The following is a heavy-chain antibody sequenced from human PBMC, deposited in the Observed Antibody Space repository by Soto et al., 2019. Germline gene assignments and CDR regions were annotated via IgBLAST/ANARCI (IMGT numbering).Heavy chain of an antibody. J-gene: IGHJ5*02. V-gene: IGHV4-59*01. CDR3: ARGSGYYSNWFDP. Sequence: SETLSLTWTVSGGSISSYYWSWIRQPPGKGLEWIGYIYYSGSTNYNPSLKSRVTISVDTSKNQFSLKLSSVTAADTAVYYCARGSGYYSNWFDPWGQGTLVTVSS. CDR1: GGSISSYY. CDR2: IYYSGST. D-gene: IGHD3-22*01.